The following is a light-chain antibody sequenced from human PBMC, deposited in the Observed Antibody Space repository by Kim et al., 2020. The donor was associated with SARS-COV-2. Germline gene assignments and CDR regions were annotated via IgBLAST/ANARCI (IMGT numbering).Light chain of an antibody. CDR2: LNSDGSH. CDR1: SGNTDNA. CDR3: QTWGTGIRVV. V-gene: IGLV4-69*01. J-gene: IGLJ2*01. Sequence: SLKVNCTPSSGNTDNAMAWHQQQPKKGPRDLMKLNSDGSHSKGDGIPDRFSVSSSGAERYLAISSLQSEEEADYYCQTWGTGIRVVFGGGTQLTVL.